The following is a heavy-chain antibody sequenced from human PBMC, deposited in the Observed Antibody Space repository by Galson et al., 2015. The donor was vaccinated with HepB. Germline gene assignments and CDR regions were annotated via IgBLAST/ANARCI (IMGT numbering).Heavy chain of an antibody. CDR2: IKSITDGGTT. CDR3: TTDHYGIWSYGMDV. CDR1: GFTFSNAW. Sequence: SLRLSCAASGFTFSNAWMSWVRQAPGKGLEWVGRIKSITDGGTTDYAAPVKGRFTISRDDSKNTLYLQMSSLKTEDTAVYYCTTDHYGIWSYGMDVWGQGTTVTVSS. V-gene: IGHV3-15*01. J-gene: IGHJ6*02. D-gene: IGHD4-17*01.